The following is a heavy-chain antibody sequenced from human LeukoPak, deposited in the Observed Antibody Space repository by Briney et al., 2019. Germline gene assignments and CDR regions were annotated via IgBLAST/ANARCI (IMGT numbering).Heavy chain of an antibody. CDR3: ARDREGRYYDSSGSDAFDI. J-gene: IGHJ3*02. D-gene: IGHD3-22*01. CDR1: GFTFSSYG. Sequence: GRSLTLSCAASGFTFSSYGMHWVRQAPGKGLEWAAVIWYDGSNKYYADSVKGRFTISRDNSKNTLYLQMNSLRAEDTAVYYCARDREGRYYDSSGSDAFDIWGQGTMVTVSS. CDR2: IWYDGSNK. V-gene: IGHV3-33*01.